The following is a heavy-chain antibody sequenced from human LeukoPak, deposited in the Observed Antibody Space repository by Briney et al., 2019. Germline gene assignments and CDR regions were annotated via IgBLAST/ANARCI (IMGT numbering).Heavy chain of an antibody. D-gene: IGHD6-6*01. Sequence: SETLSLTCTVSGGSISSYYWSWIRQPPGKGLEWIGYIYYSGSTNYNPSLKSRVTISVDTSKNQFSLKLSSVTAADTAVYYCARQADDSSSSLVYFDYRGQGTLVTVSS. CDR3: ARQADDSSSSLVYFDY. CDR2: IYYSGST. V-gene: IGHV4-59*08. J-gene: IGHJ4*02. CDR1: GGSISSYY.